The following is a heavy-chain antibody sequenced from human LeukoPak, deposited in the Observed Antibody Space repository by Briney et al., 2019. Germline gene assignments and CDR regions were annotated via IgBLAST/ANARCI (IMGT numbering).Heavy chain of an antibody. Sequence: PSETLSLTCTVSGGSISNSFWSCIRQPPGEGLEWIAYIYYTGNTKYNPSLKSRVTISVDTSKNQFSLRLSSVTPADTAVYYCARDSGSSPTFDYRGQGTLVTVSS. J-gene: IGHJ4*02. CDR1: GGSISNSF. CDR3: ARDSGSSPTFDY. CDR2: IYYTGNT. D-gene: IGHD1-26*01. V-gene: IGHV4-59*12.